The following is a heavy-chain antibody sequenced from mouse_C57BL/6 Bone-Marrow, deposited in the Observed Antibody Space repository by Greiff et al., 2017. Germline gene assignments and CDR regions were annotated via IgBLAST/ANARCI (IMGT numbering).Heavy chain of an antibody. CDR1: GFTFSSYG. Sequence: EVMLVESGGDLVKPGGSLKLSCAASGFTFSSYGMSWVRQTPDKRLEWVATISSGGSYTYYPDSVKGRFTISRDNAKNTQYLQMSSLKSEDTAMYYCARYDYAAMDYWGQGTSVTVSA. J-gene: IGHJ4*01. CDR2: ISSGGSYT. V-gene: IGHV5-6*02. CDR3: ARYDYAAMDY.